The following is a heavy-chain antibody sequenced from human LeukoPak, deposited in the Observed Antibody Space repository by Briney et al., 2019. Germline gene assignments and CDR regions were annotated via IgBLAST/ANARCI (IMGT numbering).Heavy chain of an antibody. D-gene: IGHD3-22*01. CDR3: ASTSYYDSSGYYGY. V-gene: IGHV1-69*04. J-gene: IGHJ4*02. CDR2: IISILGIA. CDR1: GGTFSSYA. Sequence: ASVKVSCKASGGTFSSYAISWVRQAPGQGLEWMGRIISILGIANYAQKFQGRVTITADKSTSTAYMELSSLRSEDTAVYYCASTSYYDSSGYYGYWGQGTLVTVSS.